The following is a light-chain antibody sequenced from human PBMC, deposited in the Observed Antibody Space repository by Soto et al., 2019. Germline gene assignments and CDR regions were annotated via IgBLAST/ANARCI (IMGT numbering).Light chain of an antibody. Sequence: QSALTQPASVSGSPGQSITISCTGTSTDVDDSNHVSWYQHHPGKAPKLIIYEVSYRPSGVSNRFSGSKSAYTASLTISGLQAEDEADYYCNSQTTSGIRVFGTGTKLTVL. CDR1: STDVDDSNH. J-gene: IGLJ1*01. V-gene: IGLV2-14*01. CDR2: EVS. CDR3: NSQTTSGIRV.